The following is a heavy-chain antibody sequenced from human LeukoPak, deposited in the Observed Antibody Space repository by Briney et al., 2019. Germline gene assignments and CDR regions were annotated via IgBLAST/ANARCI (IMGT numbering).Heavy chain of an antibody. Sequence: ASVKVSCKASGYTFTSYYMHWVRQAPGQGLEWMGIINPSGGSTSYAQKFQSRVTMTRDTSTSTVYMELSSLRSEDTAVYYCARVLGGYNWFDPWGQGTPVTVSS. V-gene: IGHV1-46*01. D-gene: IGHD3-16*01. CDR2: INPSGGST. J-gene: IGHJ5*02. CDR1: GYTFTSYY. CDR3: ARVLGGYNWFDP.